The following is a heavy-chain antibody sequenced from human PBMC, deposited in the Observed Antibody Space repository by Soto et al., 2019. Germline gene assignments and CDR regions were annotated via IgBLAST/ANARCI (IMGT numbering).Heavy chain of an antibody. J-gene: IGHJ2*01. CDR2: IIPALGTA. D-gene: IGHD4-17*01. V-gene: IGHV1-69*08. CDR3: ARPAFGDYWYFDL. CDR1: GGTFSSHT. Sequence: QDQLVQSGAEVKKPGSSVKVSCKASGGTFSSHTFSWVRQAPGQGLEWMGRIIPALGTATYAQKFQGSVTITADESSTTVYMELNSLRSEDTAVYYCARPAFGDYWYFDLWGRRTLVTVSS.